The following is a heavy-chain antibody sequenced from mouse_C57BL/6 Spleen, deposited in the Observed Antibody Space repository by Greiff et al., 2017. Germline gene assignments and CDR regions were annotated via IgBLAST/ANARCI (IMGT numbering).Heavy chain of an antibody. CDR2: ISSGSSTI. D-gene: IGHD1-1*01. Sequence: EVQLVESGGGLVKPGGSLKLSCAASGFTFSDYGMHWVRQAPGKGLEWVAYISSGSSTIYYADTVKGRFTISRDNTKTTLFLQMLRLKSEDTSMYYGTRYYYGLDYWGQGTTLTVSS. CDR1: GFTFSDYG. J-gene: IGHJ2*01. CDR3: TRYYYGLDY. V-gene: IGHV5-17*01.